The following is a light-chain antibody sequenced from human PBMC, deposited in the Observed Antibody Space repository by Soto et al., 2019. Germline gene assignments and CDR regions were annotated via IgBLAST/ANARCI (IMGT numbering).Light chain of an antibody. CDR1: SSNIGAGYD. CDR3: QSYDSSLSGSV. J-gene: IGLJ2*01. V-gene: IGLV1-40*01. CDR2: GNS. Sequence: QSVLTQPHSVSGATGQRVTISCTGSSSNIGAGYDVHWYQQLPGTAPKLLIYGNSNRPSGVPDRFSGSKSGTSASLAITGLQAEDEADYYCQSYDSSLSGSVFGGGTQLTVL.